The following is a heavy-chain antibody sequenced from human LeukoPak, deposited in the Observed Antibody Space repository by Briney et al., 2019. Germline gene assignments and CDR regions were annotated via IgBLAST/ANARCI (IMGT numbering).Heavy chain of an antibody. Sequence: GGSLRLSCAASGFTFSSYAMSWVRQAPGKGLERVSAISGSGGSTYYADSVKGRFTISRDNSKNTLYLQMNSLRAEDTAVYYCAKDPPHTVTTIAGDYWGQGTLVTVSS. V-gene: IGHV3-23*01. CDR1: GFTFSSYA. CDR2: ISGSGGST. D-gene: IGHD4-17*01. J-gene: IGHJ4*02. CDR3: AKDPPHTVTTIAGDY.